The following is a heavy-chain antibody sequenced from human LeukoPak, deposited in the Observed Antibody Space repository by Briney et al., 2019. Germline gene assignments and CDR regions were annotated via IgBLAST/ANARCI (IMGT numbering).Heavy chain of an antibody. CDR2: IYYSGST. D-gene: IGHD6-19*01. CDR1: GGSISSSSYY. CDR3: ARGLGRWLGHNWFDP. V-gene: IGHV4-39*01. J-gene: IGHJ5*02. Sequence: PSETLSLTCTVSGGSISSSSYYWGWIRQPPGKGLEWIGSIYYSGSTYYNPSLKSRVTISVDTSKNQFSLKLSSVTAADTAVYYCARGLGRWLGHNWFDPWGQGTLVTVSS.